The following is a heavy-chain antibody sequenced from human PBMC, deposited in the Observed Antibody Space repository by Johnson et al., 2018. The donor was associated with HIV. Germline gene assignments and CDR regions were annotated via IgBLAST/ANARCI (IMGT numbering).Heavy chain of an antibody. V-gene: IGHV3-23*04. J-gene: IGHJ3*02. CDR3: ARDKGRYSPGAFDI. CDR1: GFTFSSYG. Sequence: VQLVESGGGVVQPGRSLRLSCAASGFTFSSYGMSWVRQAPGKGLEWVSGISGSGGSTYYADSVKGRFTISRDNSKNTLYLQMNSLRAEDTAVYYCARDKGRYSPGAFDIWGQGTMVTVSS. CDR2: ISGSGGST. D-gene: IGHD1-26*01.